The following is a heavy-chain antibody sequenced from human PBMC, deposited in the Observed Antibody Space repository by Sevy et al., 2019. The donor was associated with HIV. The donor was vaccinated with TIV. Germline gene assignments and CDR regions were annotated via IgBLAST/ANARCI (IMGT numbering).Heavy chain of an antibody. V-gene: IGHV3-48*02. CDR3: ARCHGHYSIDS. J-gene: IGHJ4*02. D-gene: IGHD2-21*01. CDR2: IGTAAGVT. Sequence: GGSLRLSCAASGFTFNTYSLIWVRQTPGKGLEWLSFIGTAAGVTYYAASVKGRFTISRDNAKNSLYLQMISLRDEDTAVYYCARCHGHYSIDSWGQGTLVTVSS. CDR1: GFTFNTYS.